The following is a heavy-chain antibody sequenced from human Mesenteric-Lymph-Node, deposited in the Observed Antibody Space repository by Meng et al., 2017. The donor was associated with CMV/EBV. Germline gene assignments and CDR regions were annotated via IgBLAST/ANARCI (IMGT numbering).Heavy chain of an antibody. V-gene: IGHV3-53*01. CDR1: GFSVSIHY. Sequence: SGFSVSIHYMSWVRQSPDKGLEWVSVVYGGGGTEYTDSVRGRFTLSRDDSKNTLYLQMNSLRTEDTAVYYCARGERMGKSYTNYLDYWGRGSLVTVSS. J-gene: IGHJ4*02. CDR2: VYGGGGT. CDR3: ARGERMGKSYTNYLDY. D-gene: IGHD2-15*01.